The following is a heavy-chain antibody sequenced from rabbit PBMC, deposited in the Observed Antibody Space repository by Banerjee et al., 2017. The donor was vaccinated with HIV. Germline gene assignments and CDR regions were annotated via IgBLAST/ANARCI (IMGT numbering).Heavy chain of an antibody. J-gene: IGHJ4*01. CDR1: GFSFSNKYV. Sequence: QEQLEESGGDLVKPEGSLTLTCTASGFSFSNKYVMCWVRQAPGKGLELIACIYTGSSGSTYYASWAKGRFTISKTSSTTVTLQMTSLTAADTATYFCARDLAGVIGWNFNLWGQGTLVTVS. V-gene: IGHV1S45*01. D-gene: IGHD4-1*01. CDR3: ARDLAGVIGWNFNL. CDR2: IYTGSSGST.